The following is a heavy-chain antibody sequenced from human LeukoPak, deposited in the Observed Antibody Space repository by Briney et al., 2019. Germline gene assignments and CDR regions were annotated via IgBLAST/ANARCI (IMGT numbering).Heavy chain of an antibody. Sequence: GASVKVSCKASGYTFTGYYMHWVRQAPGQGLEWMGWINPNSGGTNYAQKFQGRVTMTRDTSISTAYMELSRLRSDDTAVYYCARAPARVVVPAAVDYWGQGTLVTVSS. CDR1: GYTFTGYY. CDR3: ARAPARVVVPAAVDY. V-gene: IGHV1-2*02. J-gene: IGHJ4*02. D-gene: IGHD2-2*01. CDR2: INPNSGGT.